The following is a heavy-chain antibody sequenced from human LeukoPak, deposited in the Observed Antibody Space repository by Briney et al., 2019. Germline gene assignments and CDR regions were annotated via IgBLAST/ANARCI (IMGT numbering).Heavy chain of an antibody. CDR1: GYTFTGYY. J-gene: IGHJ4*02. CDR3: ARGPSAGDQLLFDY. CDR2: INPNSGGT. Sequence: ASVKVSCKASGYTFTGYYMHWVRQAPGQGLERMGWINPNSGGTNYAQKFQGRVTMTRDTSISTAYMELSRLRSDDTAVYYCARGPSAGDQLLFDYWGKGTLVTVSS. V-gene: IGHV1-2*02. D-gene: IGHD2-2*01.